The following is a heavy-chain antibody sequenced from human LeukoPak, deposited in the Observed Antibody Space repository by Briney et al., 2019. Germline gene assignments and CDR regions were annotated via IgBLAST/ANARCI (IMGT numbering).Heavy chain of an antibody. D-gene: IGHD5-18*01. CDR1: GYTFTSYE. J-gene: IGHJ4*02. CDR3: AREEVGEGRSYGYVLRGPLFDY. V-gene: IGHV1-8*01. Sequence: ASVKVSCKASGYTFTSYEINWVRQATGQGLEWMGWMNPNSGNTGYAQKFQGRVTMTRDTSTSTVYMELSSLRSEDTAVYYCAREEVGEGRSYGYVLRGPLFDYWGQGTLVTVSS. CDR2: MNPNSGNT.